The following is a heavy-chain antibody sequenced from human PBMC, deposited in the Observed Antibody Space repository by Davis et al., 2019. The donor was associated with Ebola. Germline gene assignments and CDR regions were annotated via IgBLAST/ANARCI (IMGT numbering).Heavy chain of an antibody. V-gene: IGHV3-23*01. CDR3: AKSTMIVGDWDFDY. CDR1: GFSFSNYA. D-gene: IGHD3-22*01. Sequence: GGSLRLSCAASGFSFSNYAMSWVRQAPGKGLEWVSSITGIGGSRYHADSVKGRFTISRDNSENTLHLQMNSLRADDTAVYYFAKSTMIVGDWDFDYWGQGTLVTVSS. CDR2: ITGIGGSR. J-gene: IGHJ4*02.